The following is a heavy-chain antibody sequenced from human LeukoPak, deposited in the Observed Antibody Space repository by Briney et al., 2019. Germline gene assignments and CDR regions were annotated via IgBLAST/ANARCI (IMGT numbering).Heavy chain of an antibody. CDR2: INPNNGGT. Sequence: GASMKVSCKASGYTFTDYYIHWVRQAPGQGLEWMGWINPNNGGTNYAQKFQGRVTMTRDTSISTAYMELSRLRSDDTAVYYCARDHQNYYDSSGSKDYYYYMDVWGKGTTVTVSS. V-gene: IGHV1-2*02. D-gene: IGHD3-22*01. CDR3: ARDHQNYYDSSGSKDYYYYMDV. CDR1: GYTFTDYY. J-gene: IGHJ6*03.